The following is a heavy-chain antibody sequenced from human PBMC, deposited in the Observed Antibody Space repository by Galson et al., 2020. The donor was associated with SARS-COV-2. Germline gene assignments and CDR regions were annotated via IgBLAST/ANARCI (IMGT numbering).Heavy chain of an antibody. CDR1: DYTFSDYG. CDR3: ARVFTGLYSEGIDI. Sequence: ASVKVSCMASDYTFSDYGIAWVRQAPGQGLEWRGWIGVSNDNTNYAQDVQGRITMTTDTSTSTAYMELRSLRSDDTAVYDCARVFTGLYSEGIDIWGQGTMVTVSS. CDR2: IGVSNDNT. V-gene: IGHV1-18*01. D-gene: IGHD6-13*01. J-gene: IGHJ3*02.